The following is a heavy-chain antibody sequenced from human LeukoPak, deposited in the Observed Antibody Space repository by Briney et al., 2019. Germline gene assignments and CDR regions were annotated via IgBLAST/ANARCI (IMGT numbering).Heavy chain of an antibody. CDR2: FDPEERET. Sequence: ASVKVSCKVSGFTLTKLSMHWVRQAPGKGLEWMGGFDPEERETIYAQKFQGRLSMTEDTSTDTAYMELSSLRFEDTAVYYCATGIAAAFEGFDPWGQGTRLTVSS. V-gene: IGHV1-24*01. D-gene: IGHD6-13*01. J-gene: IGHJ5*02. CDR1: GFTLTKLS. CDR3: ATGIAAAFEGFDP.